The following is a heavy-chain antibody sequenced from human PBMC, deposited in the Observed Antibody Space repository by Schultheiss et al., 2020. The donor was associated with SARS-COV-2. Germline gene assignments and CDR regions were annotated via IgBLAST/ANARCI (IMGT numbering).Heavy chain of an antibody. CDR3: ASGGDYLGEYLQH. J-gene: IGHJ1*01. D-gene: IGHD4-17*01. CDR1: GYSISSSNW. CDR2: IYYSGTT. V-gene: IGHV4-28*01. Sequence: SETLSLTCAVSGYSISSSNWWGWIRQPPGKGLEWIGYIYYSGTTFYNPSLRSRVILSVDTSKNQFSLKMTSVTAADTAVYYCASGGDYLGEYLQHWGQGTLVTVSS.